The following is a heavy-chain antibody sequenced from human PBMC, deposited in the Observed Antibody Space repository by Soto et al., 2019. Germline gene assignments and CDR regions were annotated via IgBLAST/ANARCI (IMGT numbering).Heavy chain of an antibody. D-gene: IGHD3-10*01. CDR3: ARNMDYYYGPGSGNGHGF. J-gene: IGHJ6*02. CDR2: INPKFGDT. CDR1: GYTFTSYY. V-gene: IGHV1-2*02. Sequence: QLQLVQSGAEMKKPGDSVRVSCEASGYTFTSYYIHWVRQAPAPGLERMGWINPKFGDTSYAQDYRGRVSMTSDMSISTVYMELSMLTSDDTAIYYCARNMDYYYGPGSGNGHGFWGQGTTVTVFS.